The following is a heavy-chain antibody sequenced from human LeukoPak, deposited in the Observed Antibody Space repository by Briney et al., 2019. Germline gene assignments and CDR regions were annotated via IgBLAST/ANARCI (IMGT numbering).Heavy chain of an antibody. CDR3: AKIGHLGGDHGYFDY. J-gene: IGHJ4*02. V-gene: IGHV3-53*01. CDR1: GITVSSNY. D-gene: IGHD4-17*01. CDR2: IYSDGTT. Sequence: GGSLRLSCVASGITVSSNYMSWVRQAPGKGLEWLSIIYSDGTTYYADSVKGRFTISRDNSKNTLYLQMNSLRAEDTAVYYCAKIGHLGGDHGYFDYWGQGTLVTVSS.